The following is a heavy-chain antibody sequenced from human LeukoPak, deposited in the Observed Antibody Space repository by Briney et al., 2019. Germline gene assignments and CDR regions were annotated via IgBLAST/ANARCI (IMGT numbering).Heavy chain of an antibody. J-gene: IGHJ5*02. CDR2: MNPNSGNT. V-gene: IGHV1-8*01. D-gene: IGHD5-24*01. Sequence: ASVKVSCKASGYTFTSYDINWVRQATGQGLEWMGWMNPNSGNTGYAQKFQGRVTMTRNTSISTAYMELSSLRSEDTAVYYCARVRPPRGGYNLGGWFDPWGQGTRITVST. CDR1: GYTFTSYD. CDR3: ARVRPPRGGYNLGGWFDP.